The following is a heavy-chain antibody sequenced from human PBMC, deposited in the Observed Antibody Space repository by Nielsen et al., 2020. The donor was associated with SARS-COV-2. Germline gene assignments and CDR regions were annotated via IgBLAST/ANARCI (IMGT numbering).Heavy chain of an antibody. CDR3: ARTHWVRGSWQDYYYYGMDV. V-gene: IGHV1-18*01. CDR1: GYTFTTYG. J-gene: IGHJ6*02. CDR2: ISTYNGNT. Sequence: ASVKVSCKASGYTFTTYGISWVRQAPGQGLEWVAWISTYNGNTNYGHNFQGRVTVTTDTSTSTAYMEVSSLRSEDTAVYYCARTHWVRGSWQDYYYYGMDVWGQGTTVTVSS. D-gene: IGHD6-13*01.